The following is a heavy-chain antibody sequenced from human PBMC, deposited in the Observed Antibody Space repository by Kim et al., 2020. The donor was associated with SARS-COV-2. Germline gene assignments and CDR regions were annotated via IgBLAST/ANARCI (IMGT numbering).Heavy chain of an antibody. CDR2: IIPIFGTA. Sequence: SVKVSCKASGGTFSSYAISWVRQAPGQGLEWMGGIIPIFGTANYAQKFQGRVTITADESTSTAYMELSSLRSEDTAVYYCARGRPVLWVAATPYFDYWGQGTLVTVSS. CDR3: ARGRPVLWVAATPYFDY. J-gene: IGHJ4*02. V-gene: IGHV1-69*13. D-gene: IGHD2-15*01. CDR1: GGTFSSYA.